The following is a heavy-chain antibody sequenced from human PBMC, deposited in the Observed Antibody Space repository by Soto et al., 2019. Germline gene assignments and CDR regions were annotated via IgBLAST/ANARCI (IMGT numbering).Heavy chain of an antibody. CDR3: ARVMTTFGVVSKGPDH. D-gene: IGHD3-3*01. J-gene: IGHJ4*02. V-gene: IGHV1-18*04. CDR2: ISTYNVNP. CDR1: GYPFTTYG. Sequence: QVQLVQSGDEVKKPGASVKVSCKASGYPFTTYGITWVRQAPGQGLEWMGWISTYNVNPNYAQSLQGRVTMTRETSSTTADMELRSLRSDDTAVYYCARVMTTFGVVSKGPDHWGQGTLVTVSS.